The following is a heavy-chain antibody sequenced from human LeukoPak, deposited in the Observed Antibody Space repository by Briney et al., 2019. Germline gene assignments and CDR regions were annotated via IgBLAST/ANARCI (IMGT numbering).Heavy chain of an antibody. CDR1: GYTFTGYY. D-gene: IGHD1-26*01. V-gene: IGHV1-2*02. CDR3: ARVWGATTPDY. J-gene: IGHJ4*02. CDR2: INPNSGGT. Sequence: ASVKVSCKASGYTFTGYYMHWLRQAPGQGLEWMGWINPNSGGTNYAQKFQGRVTMTRDTSISTAYMELSRLRSDATAVYYCARVWGATTPDYWGQGTLVTVSS.